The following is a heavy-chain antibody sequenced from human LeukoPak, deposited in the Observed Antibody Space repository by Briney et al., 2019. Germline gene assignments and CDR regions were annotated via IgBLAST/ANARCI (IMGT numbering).Heavy chain of an antibody. J-gene: IGHJ6*02. V-gene: IGHV3-48*02. Sequence: GGSLRLSCAASGFTFVSYAMNWVRQAPGKGLEWISYSSSSSSTIYYADSVKGRFTISRDNAKNSLYLQMNNLRDEDTAVYYCARVGLGYGDYYYFYGMDVWGQGTTVTVSS. D-gene: IGHD4-17*01. CDR2: SSSSSSTI. CDR3: ARVGLGYGDYYYFYGMDV. CDR1: GFTFVSYA.